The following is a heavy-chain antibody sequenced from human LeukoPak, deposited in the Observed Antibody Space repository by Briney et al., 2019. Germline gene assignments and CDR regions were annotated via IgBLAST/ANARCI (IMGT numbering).Heavy chain of an antibody. CDR3: ARGGSYRFARGDY. Sequence: GASVKVSCKASGYTFTGYYMHWVRQAPGQGLEWMGWINPNSGGTNYAQKFRGRVTMTRDTSISTAYMELSRLRSDDTAVYYCARGGSYRFARGDYWGQGTLVTVSS. V-gene: IGHV1-2*02. CDR1: GYTFTGYY. CDR2: INPNSGGT. D-gene: IGHD1-26*01. J-gene: IGHJ4*02.